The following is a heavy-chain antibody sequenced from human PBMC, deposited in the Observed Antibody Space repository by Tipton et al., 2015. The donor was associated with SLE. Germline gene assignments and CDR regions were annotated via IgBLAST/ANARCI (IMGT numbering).Heavy chain of an antibody. V-gene: IGHV4-61*01. D-gene: IGHD3-10*01. CDR1: GGSVSSGSYY. CDR3: ARGGRELVVFTWFDR. J-gene: IGHJ5*02. CDR2: IYYSGST. Sequence: TLSLTCTVSGGSVSSGSYYWSWIRQPPGKGLEWIGYIYYSGSTNYNPSLKSRVTISVDTSKNQFSLKLSSVTAADTAVYYCARGGRELVVFTWFDRWGQGTLVTVSS.